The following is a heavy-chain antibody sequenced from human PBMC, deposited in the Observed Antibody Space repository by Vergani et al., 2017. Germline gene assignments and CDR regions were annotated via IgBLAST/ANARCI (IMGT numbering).Heavy chain of an antibody. Sequence: QVQLVQSGAEVKKPGSSVKVSCKASGGTFSSYAISWVRQAPGQGLEWMGRIIPILGTANYAQKFQGRVTITADESTSTAYMELSSLRSEDTAVYYCARDYREMATIIVQFDPWGQGTLVTVSS. CDR2: IIPILGTA. CDR3: ARDYREMATIIVQFDP. D-gene: IGHD5-24*01. V-gene: IGHV1-69*11. J-gene: IGHJ5*02. CDR1: GGTFSSYA.